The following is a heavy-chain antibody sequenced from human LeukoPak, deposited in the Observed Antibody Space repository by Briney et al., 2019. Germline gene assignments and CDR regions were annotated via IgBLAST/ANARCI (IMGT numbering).Heavy chain of an antibody. CDR1: GYIFTSYG. J-gene: IGHJ4*02. V-gene: IGHV1-18*01. CDR2: ISVNNGYT. D-gene: IGHD3-22*01. CDR3: ASDIPHYRNYDSSGYYYNFEY. Sequence: ASVKVSCKASGYIFTSYGISWVRQAPGQGLEWMGWISVNNGYTNYAQKFQGRVTMTTDTSTSTAYMDLRSLRSDDTAVYYCASDIPHYRNYDSSGYYYNFEYWGQGTLVTVSS.